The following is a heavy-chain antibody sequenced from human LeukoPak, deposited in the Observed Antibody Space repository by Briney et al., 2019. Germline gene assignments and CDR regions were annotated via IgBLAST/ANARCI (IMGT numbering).Heavy chain of an antibody. CDR3: ARGSYGSGT. CDR2: IYTSGST. CDR1: GGSISSGSYY. J-gene: IGHJ4*02. Sequence: SQTLSLTCTVSGGSISSGSYYWSWIRQPAGKGLEWIGRIYTSGSTNDNPSLKSRVTISVDTSKNQFSLTLTSVTAADTAVYYCARGSYGSGTRGQGTLVTVSS. V-gene: IGHV4-61*02. D-gene: IGHD3-10*01.